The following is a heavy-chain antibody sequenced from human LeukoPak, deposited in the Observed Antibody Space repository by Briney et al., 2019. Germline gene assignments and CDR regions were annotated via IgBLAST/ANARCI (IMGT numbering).Heavy chain of an antibody. CDR2: IIPILGIA. J-gene: IGHJ5*02. CDR1: GGTFSSYA. Sequence: ASVKVSCKASGGTFSSYAISWVRQAPGQGLEWMGRIIPILGIANYAQKFQGRVTITADKSTSTAYMELSSLRSEDTAVYYCARGGGPYSGSYWAWFDPWGQGTLVTVSS. D-gene: IGHD1-26*01. V-gene: IGHV1-69*04. CDR3: ARGGGPYSGSYWAWFDP.